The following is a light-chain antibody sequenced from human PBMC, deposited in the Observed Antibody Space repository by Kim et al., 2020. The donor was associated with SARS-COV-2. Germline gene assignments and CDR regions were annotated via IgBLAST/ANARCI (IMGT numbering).Light chain of an antibody. CDR2: GAS. CDR3: QQYGSSPQT. Sequence: DIVLTQSPGTLSLSPGERATLSCRASQSVSSRYLVWYQQKPGQAPRLLINGASTRATGIPDRFSGSGSGTDFTLTISRREPEDVAVYYCQQYGSSPQTFGQGTKVDIK. CDR1: QSVSSRY. J-gene: IGKJ1*01. V-gene: IGKV3-20*01.